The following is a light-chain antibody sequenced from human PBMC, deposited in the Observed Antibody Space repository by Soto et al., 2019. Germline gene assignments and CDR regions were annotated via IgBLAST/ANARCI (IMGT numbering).Light chain of an antibody. CDR1: QSISSSY. CDR3: QQYGTSPWT. J-gene: IGKJ1*01. V-gene: IGKV3-20*01. Sequence: EIVLTQSPGTLSLSPGERATLSCRASQSISSSYLAWYQQKPGQPPRLLIYGASSRAVAIPDNFSGSGSGTAFTLTISRLEPEDFAVYYCQQYGTSPWTFGQGTKVEIK. CDR2: GAS.